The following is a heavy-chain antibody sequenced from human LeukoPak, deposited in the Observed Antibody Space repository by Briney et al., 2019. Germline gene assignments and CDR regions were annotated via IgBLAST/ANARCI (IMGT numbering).Heavy chain of an antibody. Sequence: SETLSLTCTVSGGSISSYYWSWIRQPPGKGLEWIGYIYCSGSTNYNPSLKSRDTISVDTSKNQFSLKLSSVTAADTAVYYCARRSLPPYWYFDLWGRGTLVTVSS. CDR2: IYCSGST. CDR3: ARRSLPPYWYFDL. V-gene: IGHV4-59*01. CDR1: GGSISSYY. J-gene: IGHJ2*01.